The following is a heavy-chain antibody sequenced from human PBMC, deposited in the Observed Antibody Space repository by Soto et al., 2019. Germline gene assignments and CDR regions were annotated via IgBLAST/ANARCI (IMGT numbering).Heavy chain of an antibody. J-gene: IGHJ4*02. Sequence: QVQLQESGPSLVRPSQTLSLPCSVSGLDVSRGGSYWGWIRQLPGKGLERIGYISYTGKTFFNPSLDTRLSISTVALKNQFSLQLGSGTAADTAVYYCARSVVGGRSQTDHWGKGTLVTVSS. CDR3: ARSVVGGRSQTDH. CDR1: GLDVSRGGSY. D-gene: IGHD1-26*01. V-gene: IGHV4-31*03. CDR2: ISYTGKT.